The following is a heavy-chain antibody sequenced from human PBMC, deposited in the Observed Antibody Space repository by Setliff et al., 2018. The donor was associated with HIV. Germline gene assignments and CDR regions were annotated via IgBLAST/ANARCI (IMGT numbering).Heavy chain of an antibody. CDR2: FHYGGGA. D-gene: IGHD3-22*01. CDR1: GDSITNDNYY. CDR3: ASPSDYYENSGLDY. V-gene: IGHV4-39*01. Sequence: PSQTLSLTCAVSGDSITNDNYYWGWIRQPPGKGLEWIGSFHYGGGANYNPSLKSRVDISVDTSKNQFSLRLTSVTAADTAVYFCASPSDYYENSGLDYWGQGALVTVSS. J-gene: IGHJ4*02.